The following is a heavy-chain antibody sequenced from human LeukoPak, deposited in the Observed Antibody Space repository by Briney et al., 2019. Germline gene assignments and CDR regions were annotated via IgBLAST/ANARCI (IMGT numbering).Heavy chain of an antibody. V-gene: IGHV1-69*06. CDR1: GGTFSSYV. CDR3: AREASIVGATTAYYYYMDV. CDR2: IIPIFGTA. J-gene: IGHJ6*03. D-gene: IGHD1-26*01. Sequence: SVKVSCKASGGTFSSYVINWVRQAPGQGLEWMGGIIPIFGTANYAQKFQGRVTITADKSTSTAYMELSSLRSEDTAVYYCAREASIVGATTAYYYYMDVWGKGTTVTISS.